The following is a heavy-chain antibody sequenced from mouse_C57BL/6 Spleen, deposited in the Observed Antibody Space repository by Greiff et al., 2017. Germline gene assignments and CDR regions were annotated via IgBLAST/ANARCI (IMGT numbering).Heavy chain of an antibody. V-gene: IGHV1-55*01. CDR1: GYTFTSSW. D-gene: IGHD1-1*01. CDR2: IYPGSGST. Sequence: VQLQQPGAELVKPGASVKMSCKASGYTFTSSWITWVKQRPGQGLEWIGDIYPGSGSTNYNEKFKSKATLTVATASSTAYMQLSSLTSEDSAVYYCARGTTVVDYAMDYWGQGTSVTVSS. CDR3: ARGTTVVDYAMDY. J-gene: IGHJ4*01.